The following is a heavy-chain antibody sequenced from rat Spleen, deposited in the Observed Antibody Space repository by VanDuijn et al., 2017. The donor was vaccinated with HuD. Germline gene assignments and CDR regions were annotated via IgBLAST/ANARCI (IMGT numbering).Heavy chain of an antibody. CDR2: IWSGGST. CDR3: TRDPRDYDGTYTFDY. Sequence: QVQLKESGPGLVQPSQTLSLTCTVSGFSLTSYHVSWVRQPPGKGLEWMGVIWSGGSTAYNSTLKSRLTISRDTSKSQVFLKMNSLQTEDTAIFYCTRDPRDYDGTYTFDYWGQGVMVTVSS. J-gene: IGHJ2*01. D-gene: IGHD1-12*02. CDR1: GFSLTSYH. V-gene: IGHV2-43*01.